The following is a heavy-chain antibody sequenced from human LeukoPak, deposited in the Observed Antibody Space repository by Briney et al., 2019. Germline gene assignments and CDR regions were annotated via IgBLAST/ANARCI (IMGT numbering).Heavy chain of an antibody. V-gene: IGHV1-69*13. CDR2: IIPIFGTA. CDR3: ARDGSDYSAGYFDY. CDR1: GGTFSSYA. D-gene: IGHD4-17*01. Sequence: SVKVSCKASGGTFSSYAISWVRQAPGQGLEWMGGIIPIFGTANYAQKFQGRVTITADESTSTAYMELSSLRSEDTAVYYCARDGSDYSAGYFDYWGQGTLVTVSS. J-gene: IGHJ4*02.